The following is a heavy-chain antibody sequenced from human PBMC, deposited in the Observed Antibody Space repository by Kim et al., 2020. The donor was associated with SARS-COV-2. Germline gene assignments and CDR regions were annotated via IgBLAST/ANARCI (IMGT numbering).Heavy chain of an antibody. CDR2: IWYDGSNK. CDR3: AREAYHCTNGVCYTEYYYYGMDV. Sequence: GGSLRLSCAASGFTFSNYGMHWVRQAPGKGLEWVAVIWYDGSNKYYADSVKGRFTISRDNSKNTLYLQMNSLRAEDTAVYYCAREAYHCTNGVCYTEYYYYGMDVWGQGTTVTVSS. J-gene: IGHJ6*02. CDR1: GFTFSNYG. D-gene: IGHD2-8*01. V-gene: IGHV3-33*01.